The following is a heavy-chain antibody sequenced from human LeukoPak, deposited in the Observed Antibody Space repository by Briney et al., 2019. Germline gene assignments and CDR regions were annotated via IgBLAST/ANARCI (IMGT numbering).Heavy chain of an antibody. CDR3: ARAIKWELSPSLGY. J-gene: IGHJ4*02. D-gene: IGHD1-26*01. Sequence: GASVKVSCKASGYIFTSYAMNWVRQAPGQGLEWMGWINTNTGNPTYAQGFTGRFVFSLDTSVSTAYLQISSLKAEDTAVYYCARAIKWELSPSLGYWGQGTLVTVSS. CDR2: INTNTGNP. V-gene: IGHV7-4-1*02. CDR1: GYIFTSYA.